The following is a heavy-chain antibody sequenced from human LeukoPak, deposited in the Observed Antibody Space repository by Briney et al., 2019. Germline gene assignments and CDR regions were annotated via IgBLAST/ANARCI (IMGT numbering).Heavy chain of an antibody. CDR1: GGSISSGGYY. D-gene: IGHD2-15*01. V-gene: IGHV4-31*03. J-gene: IGHJ4*02. Sequence: SETLSLTCTVSGGSISSGGYYWSWIRQHPGKGLEWIGYIYYSGSTYYSPSLKSRVTISVDTSKNQFSLKLSSVTAADTAVYYCASCRLGPIDYWGQGTLVTVSS. CDR2: IYYSGST. CDR3: ASCRLGPIDY.